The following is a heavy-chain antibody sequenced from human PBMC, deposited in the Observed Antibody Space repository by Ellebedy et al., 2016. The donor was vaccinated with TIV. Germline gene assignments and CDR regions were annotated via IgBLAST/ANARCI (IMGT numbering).Heavy chain of an antibody. D-gene: IGHD2-8*01. J-gene: IGHJ4*02. CDR3: ARSCTNGLCYNY. V-gene: IGHV4-59*01. Sequence: MPSETLSLTCNVSGASITTYYWTWIRQPPGKGLEWIGHIDYSGSTNYNPSLKSRVTISVDTSKNKFSLGLSSVTAADTAVYYCARSCTNGLCYNYWGQGTLVTVSS. CDR2: IDYSGST. CDR1: GASITTYY.